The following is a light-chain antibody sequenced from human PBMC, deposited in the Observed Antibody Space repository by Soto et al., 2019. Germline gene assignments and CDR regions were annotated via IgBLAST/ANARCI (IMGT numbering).Light chain of an antibody. J-gene: IGKJ1*01. CDR3: QQYDTSPRT. CDR2: AAS. CDR1: QNLGSGY. V-gene: IGKV3-20*01. Sequence: EIVLTQSPGTLSLSPGDRATLSCRASQNLGSGYLAWYQQKPGQAPRILIYAASSRATGIPDGFSGSRSGTDFSLTISRLEPEDFAVYYCQQYDTSPRTFGQGTKV.